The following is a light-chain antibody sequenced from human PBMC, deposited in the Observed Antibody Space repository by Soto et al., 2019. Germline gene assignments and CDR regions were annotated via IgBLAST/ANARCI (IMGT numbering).Light chain of an antibody. CDR3: QQYGRSPT. CDR2: GAS. J-gene: IGKJ5*01. V-gene: IGKV3-20*01. CDR1: QSLSSSY. Sequence: ETLLTQSPGPLSLSPGERATLSCRASQSLSSSYLAWYQQKPGQAPRLLIYGASSRATGIPDRFSGSGSGTDFTLTISRLGPEDSAVYYCQQYGRSPTFGQGTRLEIK.